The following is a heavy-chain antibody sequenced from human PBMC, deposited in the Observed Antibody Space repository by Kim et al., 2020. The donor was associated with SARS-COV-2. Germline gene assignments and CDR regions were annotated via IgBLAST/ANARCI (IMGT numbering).Heavy chain of an antibody. CDR3: ARGGGTSDVKGHWFDP. CDR2: ITSQSTYI. CDR1: GFTFSTNT. Sequence: GGSLRLSCAGSGFTFSTNTMNWVRQAPGKGLEWVSSITSQSTYIYYADSVKGRFTISRDNAKSSLYLQMNSLRVDDTAVYYCARGGGTSDVKGHWFDPWGQGTLVSVSS. J-gene: IGHJ5*02. V-gene: IGHV3-21*04. D-gene: IGHD3-16*01.